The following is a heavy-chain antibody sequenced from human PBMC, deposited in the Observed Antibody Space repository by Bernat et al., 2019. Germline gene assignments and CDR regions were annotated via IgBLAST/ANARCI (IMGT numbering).Heavy chain of an antibody. Sequence: QLQLQESGPGLVKPSETLSLTCTVSGGSISSSSYYWGWIRQPPGKGLEWIGSIYYSGSTYYNPSLKSRVTISVDTSKNQFSLKLSSETAADTAVYYCARCSGGSCYSFAFDIWGQGTMVTVSS. D-gene: IGHD2-15*01. J-gene: IGHJ3*02. CDR2: IYYSGST. CDR3: ARCSGGSCYSFAFDI. V-gene: IGHV4-39*01. CDR1: GGSISSSSYY.